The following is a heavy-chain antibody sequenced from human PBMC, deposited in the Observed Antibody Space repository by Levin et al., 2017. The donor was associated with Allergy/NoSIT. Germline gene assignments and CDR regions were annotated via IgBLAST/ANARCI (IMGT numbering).Heavy chain of an antibody. CDR2: INPNSGGT. D-gene: IGHD3-10*01. V-gene: IGHV1-2*02. CDR1: GYTFTGYY. Sequence: PGESLKISCKASGYTFTGYYIHWVRQAPGQGLEWMGWINPNSGGTNYAQKFQGRVTMTRDTSISTAYMELSRLRSDDTAVYYCARVGEYGSGSYLYYWGQGTLVTVSS. J-gene: IGHJ4*02. CDR3: ARVGEYGSGSYLYY.